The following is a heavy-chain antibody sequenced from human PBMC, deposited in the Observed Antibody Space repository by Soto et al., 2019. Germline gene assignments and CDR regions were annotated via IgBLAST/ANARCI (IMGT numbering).Heavy chain of an antibody. CDR3: AHGSGWLSDY. CDR1: GFSLSTSAVG. V-gene: IGHV2-5*01. Sequence: QITLKESGPTLLKPTQTLTLTCTFSGFSLSTSAVGVNWIRQPPGKALEWLALIYWNDDKHYTPSLSGRLTITKDTSKNHVVLTMTNMNPVDTATYYCAHGSGWLSDYWGQGILVTVSS. J-gene: IGHJ4*02. D-gene: IGHD6-19*01. CDR2: IYWNDDK.